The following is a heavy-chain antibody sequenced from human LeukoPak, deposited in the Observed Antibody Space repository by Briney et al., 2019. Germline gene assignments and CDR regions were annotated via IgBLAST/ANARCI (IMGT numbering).Heavy chain of an antibody. Sequence: GASVKVSCKASGYTFTAYFIHWVRQAPGQGLEWMGWINPNSGDTHYAQKFQGRVTMTRDTSISTAYMELSRLRSDDTAVYYCARGGDYVWGNGVTWPRHWGQGTLVTVSS. D-gene: IGHD3-16*01. CDR2: INPNSGDT. J-gene: IGHJ4*02. CDR1: GYTFTAYF. V-gene: IGHV1-2*02. CDR3: ARGGDYVWGNGVTWPRH.